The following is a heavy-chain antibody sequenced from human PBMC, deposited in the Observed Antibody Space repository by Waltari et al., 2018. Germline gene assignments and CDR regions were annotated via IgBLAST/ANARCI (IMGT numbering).Heavy chain of an antibody. CDR3: ARLRVGTLAVYAFDI. J-gene: IGHJ3*02. CDR1: GFTFSSYS. CDR2: ISSSSSYI. Sequence: VQLVESGGGLVKPGGSLRLSCAASGFTFSSYSMNWVRQAPGKGLEWVSSISSSSSYIYYADSVKGRFTISRDNAKNSLYLQMNSLRAEDTAVYYCARLRVGTLAVYAFDIWGQGTMVTVSS. V-gene: IGHV3-21*01. D-gene: IGHD1-26*01.